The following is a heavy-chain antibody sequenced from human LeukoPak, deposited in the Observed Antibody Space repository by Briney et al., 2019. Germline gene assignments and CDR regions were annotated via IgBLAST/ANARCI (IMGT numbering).Heavy chain of an antibody. Sequence: GGSLRLSCAASGFTVSNSYVSWVRQAPGKGLEWVSGIYSGGTTYYRDSVKGRFTISRDKSKNTLYLQMNDLRPDDTAVYYCTRKTDSGGSGDYWGQGALVTVSS. CDR1: GFTVSNSY. CDR2: IYSGGTT. CDR3: TRKTDSGGSGDY. V-gene: IGHV3-53*01. J-gene: IGHJ4*02. D-gene: IGHD3-22*01.